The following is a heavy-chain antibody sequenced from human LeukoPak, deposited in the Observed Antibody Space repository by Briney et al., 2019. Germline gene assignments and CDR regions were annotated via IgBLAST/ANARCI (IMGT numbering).Heavy chain of an antibody. CDR2: INPSGGRT. CDR3: ASLFAYCGGDCYSGDAFDI. CDR1: GYTFTIYY. Sequence: AGVTVSFKSSGYTFTIYYMHWVRQAPAQGLEWMGIINPSGGRTSYAQKFKGRVTMTRDTSTSTVYMERSSLRPEDTAVYYCASLFAYCGGDCYSGDAFDIWGQGTMVTVSS. D-gene: IGHD2-21*02. J-gene: IGHJ3*02. V-gene: IGHV1-46*01.